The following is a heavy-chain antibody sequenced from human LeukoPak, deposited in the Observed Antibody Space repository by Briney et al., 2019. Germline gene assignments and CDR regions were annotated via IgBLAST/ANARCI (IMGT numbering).Heavy chain of an antibody. J-gene: IGHJ4*02. CDR1: GFTFSSYG. Sequence: GGSLRLSCVDSGFTFSSYGMSWVRQAPGKGLEWVAKIKQDGSEKHYVDSVKGRFTISRDNAKNSLYLQMNSLRAEDTAVYYCARGAYWGQGTLVTVSS. CDR3: ARGAY. V-gene: IGHV3-7*04. CDR2: IKQDGSEK.